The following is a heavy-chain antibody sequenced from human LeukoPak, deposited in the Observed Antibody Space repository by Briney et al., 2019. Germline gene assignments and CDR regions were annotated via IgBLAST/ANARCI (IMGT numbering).Heavy chain of an antibody. CDR2: IYYSGST. J-gene: IGHJ5*02. CDR1: GGSIGSSSYY. CDR3: ARTSGSHGGFDP. V-gene: IGHV4-39*01. D-gene: IGHD1-26*01. Sequence: SETLSLTCTVSGGSIGSSSYYWGWIRQPPGKGLEWIGSIYYSGSTYYSQSLKSRVTISVDTSKNQFSLKLNSVTAADTAVYYCARTSGSHGGFDPWGQGTLLPVFS.